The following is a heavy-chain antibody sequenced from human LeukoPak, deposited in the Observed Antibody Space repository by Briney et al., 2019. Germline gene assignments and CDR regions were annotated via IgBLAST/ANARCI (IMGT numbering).Heavy chain of an antibody. J-gene: IGHJ4*02. V-gene: IGHV3-33*05. CDR2: ILYDGSNK. Sequence: GGSLRLSCAASGFTFSSYDIHWVRQAPGKGLEWVTIILYDGSNKYYADTVKGRFAISRDNSKNTVYLQMNSLTAEDTAVYYCARESSGGFDNWAQGTLVTVSS. CDR3: ARESSGGFDN. D-gene: IGHD3-3*01. CDR1: GFTFSSYD.